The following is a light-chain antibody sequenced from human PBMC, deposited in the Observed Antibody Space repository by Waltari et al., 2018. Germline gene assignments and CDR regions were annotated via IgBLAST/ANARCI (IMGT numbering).Light chain of an antibody. Sequence: QSALTQPPSASGSPGQSVTISCTGTSSDVGGYNYVSWSQQHPGKAPKLMIYEVSKRPPGVPDAFSGSKSGNTASLTVSGLQAEDEADYYCSSYAGSNKNVFGTGTKVTVL. CDR2: EVS. CDR3: SSYAGSNKNV. CDR1: SSDVGGYNY. V-gene: IGLV2-8*01. J-gene: IGLJ1*01.